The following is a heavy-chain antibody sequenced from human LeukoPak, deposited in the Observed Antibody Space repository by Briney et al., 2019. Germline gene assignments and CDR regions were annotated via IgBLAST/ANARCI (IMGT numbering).Heavy chain of an antibody. CDR2: IYYSGST. D-gene: IGHD6-13*01. Sequence: GSLRLSCAASGFTFSSYEMNWVRQAPGKGLEWIGYIYYSGSTNYNPSLKSRVTISVDTSKNQFSLKLSSVTAADTAVYYCARSAAGTSGVGLWGQGTLVTVSS. CDR1: GFTFSSYE. CDR3: ARSAAGTSGVGL. J-gene: IGHJ4*02. V-gene: IGHV4-59*01.